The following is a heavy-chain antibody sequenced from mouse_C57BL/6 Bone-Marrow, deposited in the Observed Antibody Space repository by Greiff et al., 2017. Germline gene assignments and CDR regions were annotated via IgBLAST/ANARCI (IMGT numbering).Heavy chain of an antibody. Sequence: VQLQQSGAELVRPGASVKLSCTASGFNLKDYYMHWVKQRPEQGLEWSGRIDPEDGDTEYAPKFQGKATMTADTSSNTAYLQLSSLTSEDTAVYYCTTAAFYGSSPSYFDYWGQGTTLTVSS. CDR1: GFNLKDYY. CDR3: TTAAFYGSSPSYFDY. D-gene: IGHD1-1*01. V-gene: IGHV14-1*01. CDR2: IDPEDGDT. J-gene: IGHJ2*01.